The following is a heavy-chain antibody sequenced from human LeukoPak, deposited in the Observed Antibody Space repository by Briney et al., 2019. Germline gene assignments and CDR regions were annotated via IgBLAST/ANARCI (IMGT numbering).Heavy chain of an antibody. CDR2: ISYDGSNK. CDR1: GFTFSSYG. D-gene: IGHD3-3*01. J-gene: IGHJ4*02. V-gene: IGHV3-30*18. Sequence: GGSLRLSCAASGFTFSSYGMHWVRQAPGKGLEWVAVISYDGSNKYHADSVKGRFTISRDNSKNTLYLQMNSLRAEDTAVYYCAKDGYDFWSGYYGGYFDYWGQGTLVTVSS. CDR3: AKDGYDFWSGYYGGYFDY.